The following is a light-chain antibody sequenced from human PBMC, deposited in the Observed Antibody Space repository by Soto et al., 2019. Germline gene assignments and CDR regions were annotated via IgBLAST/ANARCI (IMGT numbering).Light chain of an antibody. CDR3: QQYGSSPLT. CDR2: AAG. V-gene: IGKV3-20*01. J-gene: IGKJ4*01. Sequence: EIVLTQSPGTLSLSPGERATLSCRASESVDSSYLAWYQQKPGQAPRLLMYAAGTRATGIPDRFSGSGSGTDFTLTISRLEPEDFAVYYCQQYGSSPLTFGGGTKV. CDR1: ESVDSSY.